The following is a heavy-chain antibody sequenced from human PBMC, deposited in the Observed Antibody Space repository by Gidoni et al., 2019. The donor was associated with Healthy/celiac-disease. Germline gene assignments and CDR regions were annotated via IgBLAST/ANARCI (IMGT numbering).Heavy chain of an antibody. CDR3: AKQYYDFWSGYPPYNWFDP. CDR1: GFTFSSYG. D-gene: IGHD3-3*01. CDR2: ISYDGSNK. J-gene: IGHJ5*02. V-gene: IGHV3-30*18. Sequence: QVQLVESGGGVVQPGRSLRLSCAASGFTFSSYGMHWVRQAPGKGLEWVAVISYDGSNKYYADSVKGRFTISRDNSKNTLYLQMNSLRAEDTAVYYCAKQYYDFWSGYPPYNWFDPWGQGTLVTVSS.